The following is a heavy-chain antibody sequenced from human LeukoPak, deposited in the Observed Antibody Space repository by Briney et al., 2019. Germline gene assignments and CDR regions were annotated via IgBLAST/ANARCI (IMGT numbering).Heavy chain of an antibody. CDR2: IYPGDSDT. D-gene: IGHD2-2*01. CDR3: ASGGYCSSTSCYDAGIDAFDI. J-gene: IGHJ3*02. Sequence: GESLKISCKGSGYSFTSYWIGWVRQMPGKGLEWMGIIYPGDSDTRYSPSFQGQVTISADKSISTAYLQWSSLKASDTAMYYCASGGYCSSTSCYDAGIDAFDIWGQGTMVTVSS. CDR1: GYSFTSYW. V-gene: IGHV5-51*01.